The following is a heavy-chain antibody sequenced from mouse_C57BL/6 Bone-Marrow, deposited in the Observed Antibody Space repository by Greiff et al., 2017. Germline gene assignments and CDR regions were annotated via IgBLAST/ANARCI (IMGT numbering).Heavy chain of an antibody. CDR3: ALPIYYDYDERTAY. V-gene: IGHV1-69*01. J-gene: IGHJ3*01. D-gene: IGHD2-4*01. CDR2: IDPSDSYT. Sequence: QVQLQQPGAELVMPGASVKLSCKASGYTFTSYWMHWVKQRPGQGLEWIGEIDPSDSYTNYNQKFKGKSTLTVDKSSSTAYMQLSSLTSEDSAVYYCALPIYYDYDERTAYWGQGTLVTVSA. CDR1: GYTFTSYW.